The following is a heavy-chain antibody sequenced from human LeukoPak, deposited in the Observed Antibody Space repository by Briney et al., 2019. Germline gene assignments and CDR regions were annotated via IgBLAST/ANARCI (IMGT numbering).Heavy chain of an antibody. CDR3: ARGFDY. Sequence: GGSLRLSCAASGFTFSSYSINWVRRAPGKGLEWVSYISSGSSTIYYADSVKGRFTISRDNAKNSLYLQMNSLRAEDTAMYYCARGFDYWGQGTLVTVSS. J-gene: IGHJ4*02. CDR1: GFTFSSYS. CDR2: ISSGSSTI. V-gene: IGHV3-48*01.